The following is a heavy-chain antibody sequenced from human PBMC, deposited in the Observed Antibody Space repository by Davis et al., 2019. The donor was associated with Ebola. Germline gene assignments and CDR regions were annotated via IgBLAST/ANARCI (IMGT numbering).Heavy chain of an antibody. CDR1: GCTVSSNH. CDR2: IYDHST. V-gene: IGHV3-53*05. CDR3: ATTQWLREFDN. Sequence: GGSLRLSCAASGCTVSSNHMSWVRQAPGKGLEWVSVIYDHSTAYADSVRGRFIISRDKSNNTLYLEMNSLRVDDTAVYYCATTQWLREFDNWGQGTLVTVSS. D-gene: IGHD6-19*01. J-gene: IGHJ4*02.